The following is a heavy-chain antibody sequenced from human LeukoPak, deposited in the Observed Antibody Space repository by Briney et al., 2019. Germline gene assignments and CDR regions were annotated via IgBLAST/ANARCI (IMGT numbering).Heavy chain of an antibody. J-gene: IGHJ5*02. CDR2: ISSSGSTI. D-gene: IGHD3-10*01. CDR3: AKDRAFLRFGDL. CDR1: GFTFSDYY. V-gene: IGHV3-11*01. Sequence: GGSLRLSCAASGFTFSDYYMSWIRQAPGKGLEWVSYISSSGSTIYYADSVKGRFTISRDNAKNSLYLQMNSLRAEDAAVYYCAKDRAFLRFGDLWGQGTLVTVSS.